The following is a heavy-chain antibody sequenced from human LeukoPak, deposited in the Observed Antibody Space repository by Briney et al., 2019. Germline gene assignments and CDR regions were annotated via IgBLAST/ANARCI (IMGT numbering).Heavy chain of an antibody. D-gene: IGHD6-6*01. CDR3: ARVSQSYSSSFTHSLTFDY. V-gene: IGHV4-30-2*01. J-gene: IGHJ4*02. Sequence: SETLSLTCTVSGGSISSGGYYWSWIRQPPGKGLEWIGYIYHSGSTYYNPSLKSRVTISVDRSKNQFSLKLSSVTAADTAVYYCARVSQSYSSSFTHSLTFDYWGQGTLVTVSS. CDR1: GGSISSGGYY. CDR2: IYHSGST.